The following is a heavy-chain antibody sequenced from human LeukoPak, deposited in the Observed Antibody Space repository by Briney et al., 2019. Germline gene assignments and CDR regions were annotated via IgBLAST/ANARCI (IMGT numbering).Heavy chain of an antibody. Sequence: KAGGSLRLSCAASGFTFSDYYMSWIRQAPGKGLEWVSYISSSGSTIYYADSVKGRFTISRDNAKNSLYLQMNSLRAEDTAVYYCASHILTGQNPYFDYWGQGTLVTVSS. CDR2: ISSSGSTI. CDR3: ASHILTGQNPYFDY. CDR1: GFTFSDYY. D-gene: IGHD3-9*01. V-gene: IGHV3-11*01. J-gene: IGHJ4*02.